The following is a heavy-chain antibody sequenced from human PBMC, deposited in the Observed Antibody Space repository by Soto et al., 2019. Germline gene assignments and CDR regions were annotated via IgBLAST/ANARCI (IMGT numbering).Heavy chain of an antibody. Sequence: EVQRLESGGGVVQPGGSLRLSCAASGFIFSNHAMCWVRQGPGKGLEWVSCVSGSGDETFFLDSVKGRFAISRDNSENTLFLQMSSLRAEDTAIYYCARRGTYQWGHFDYWGQGTLVTVSS. CDR3: ARRGTYQWGHFDY. V-gene: IGHV3-23*01. D-gene: IGHD1-26*01. J-gene: IGHJ4*02. CDR1: GFIFSNHA. CDR2: VSGSGDET.